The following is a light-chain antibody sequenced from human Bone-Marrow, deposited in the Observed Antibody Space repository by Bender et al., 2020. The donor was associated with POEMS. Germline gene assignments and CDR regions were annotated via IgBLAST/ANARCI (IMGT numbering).Light chain of an antibody. CDR3: CSFAGSSGFV. CDR2: DVS. J-gene: IGLJ1*01. V-gene: IGLV2-11*01. Sequence: QSALTQPRSVSGSPGQSVTISCTGTSSDVGGYNYVSWYQQHPGKAPKLMIYDVSKRPSGVPDRFSGSKSGNTASLTISGLQAEDEADYHCCSFAGSSGFVFGTGTKVTVL. CDR1: SSDVGGYNY.